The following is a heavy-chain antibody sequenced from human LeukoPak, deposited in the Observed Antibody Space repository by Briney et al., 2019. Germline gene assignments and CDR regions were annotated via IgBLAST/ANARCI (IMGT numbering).Heavy chain of an antibody. Sequence: PSETLSLTCTVSGGSISSGGYYWSWIRQPPGKGLEWIGYIYHSGSTYYNPSLKSRVTISVDRSKNQFSLKLSSVTAADTAVYYCAATTAPSPYWGQGTLVTVSS. V-gene: IGHV4-30-2*01. CDR1: GGSISSGGYY. CDR3: AATTAPSPY. J-gene: IGHJ4*02. CDR2: IYHSGST. D-gene: IGHD2-21*02.